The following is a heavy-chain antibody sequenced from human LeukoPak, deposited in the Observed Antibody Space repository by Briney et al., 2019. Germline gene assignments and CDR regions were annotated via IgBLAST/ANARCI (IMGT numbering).Heavy chain of an antibody. D-gene: IGHD3-10*01. Sequence: SETLSLTCAVYGGSLSGYYWSWIRQPPGKGLEWIGEINHRGGTNYNPSLKSRVSISVDTSKNQFSLKLSSVTAADTAVYYCAREIITARGSFDSWGQGTLVTVSS. CDR1: GGSLSGYY. CDR2: INHRGGT. V-gene: IGHV4-34*01. CDR3: AREIITARGSFDS. J-gene: IGHJ4*02.